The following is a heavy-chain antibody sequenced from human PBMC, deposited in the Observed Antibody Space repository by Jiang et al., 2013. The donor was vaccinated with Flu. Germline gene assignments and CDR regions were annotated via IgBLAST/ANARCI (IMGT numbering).Heavy chain of an antibody. CDR2: IYISGST. Sequence: GLVKPSETLSLTCSVSGDSISRSYWTWIRQSPGKGLEWIGYIYISGSTTYNPALESRVTISLDTSKNQFSLKLSSVSAADTAVYYCARRSERLHDSSAYFHLWGKGTTVIVSS. CDR3: ARRSERLHDSSAYFHL. CDR1: GDSISRSY. V-gene: IGHV4-4*09. D-gene: IGHD3-22*01. J-gene: IGHJ6*04.